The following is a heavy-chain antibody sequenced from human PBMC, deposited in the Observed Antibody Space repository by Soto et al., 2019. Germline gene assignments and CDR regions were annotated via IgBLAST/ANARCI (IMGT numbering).Heavy chain of an antibody. D-gene: IGHD3-22*01. Sequence: SETLSLTCTVSGGSISSGGYYWSWIRQHPGKGLEWIGYIYYSGSTYYNPSLKSRVTISVDTSKNQFSLKLSSVTAADTAVYYCAREAHYDSSGYAGAFDYWGQGTLVTVSS. J-gene: IGHJ4*02. CDR3: AREAHYDSSGYAGAFDY. CDR2: IYYSGST. CDR1: GGSISSGGYY. V-gene: IGHV4-31*03.